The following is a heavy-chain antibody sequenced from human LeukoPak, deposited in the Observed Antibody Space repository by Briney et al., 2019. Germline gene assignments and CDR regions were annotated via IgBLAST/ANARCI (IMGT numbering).Heavy chain of an antibody. CDR3: ARGVVVTAPFDY. Sequence: SVKLSCKASGATFTSYAISWVRQAPGQGLEWMGRIIPILGIANYAQNFQGRVTITADKSTSTAYMELSSLRSEDKAVYYCARGVVVTAPFDYWGQGTLVTVSS. J-gene: IGHJ4*02. D-gene: IGHD2-21*02. CDR1: GATFTSYA. V-gene: IGHV1-69*04. CDR2: IIPILGIA.